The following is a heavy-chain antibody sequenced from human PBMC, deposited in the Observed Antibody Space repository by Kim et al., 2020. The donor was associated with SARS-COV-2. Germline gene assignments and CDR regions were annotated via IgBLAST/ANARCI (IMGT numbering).Heavy chain of an antibody. D-gene: IGHD6-13*01. CDR2: IYYSGST. Sequence: SETLSLTCTVSGGSISSYYWSWIRQPPGKGLEWIGYIYYSGSTNYNPSLKSRVTISVDTSKNQFSLKLSSVTAADTAVYYCARHGSSSWLYFDYWGQGTLVTVSS. CDR3: ARHGSSSWLYFDY. J-gene: IGHJ4*02. CDR1: GGSISSYY. V-gene: IGHV4-59*08.